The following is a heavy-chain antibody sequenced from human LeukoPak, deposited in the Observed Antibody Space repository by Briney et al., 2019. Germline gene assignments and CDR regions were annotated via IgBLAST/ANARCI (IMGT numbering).Heavy chain of an antibody. Sequence: EASVKVSCKASGYTFTNSYIHWVRQAPGQVLEWVGLINPDGGNTNYAQNFQGRLTLTRDTSTSTVYMELSSLRSEDTAIYYCARIRDGYTDAYDIWGQGTVVTVPS. CDR3: ARIRDGYTDAYDI. CDR1: GYTFTNSY. J-gene: IGHJ3*02. CDR2: INPDGGNT. V-gene: IGHV1-46*01. D-gene: IGHD5-24*01.